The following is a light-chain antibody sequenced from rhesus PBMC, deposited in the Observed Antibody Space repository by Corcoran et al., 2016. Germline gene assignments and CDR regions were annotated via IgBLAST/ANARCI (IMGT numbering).Light chain of an antibody. CDR3: QQYNNWYS. CDR1: QSVSSY. Sequence: EIVMTQSPATLSLSPGERATLSCRASQSVSSYVAWYQQKPEQAPRSLIYGASSRATGIPDRFSGSGSGTDFNLIISSLEPEDLGVYYFQQYNNWYSFGQGTKVEIK. CDR2: GAS. J-gene: IGKJ2*01. V-gene: IGKV3S9*01.